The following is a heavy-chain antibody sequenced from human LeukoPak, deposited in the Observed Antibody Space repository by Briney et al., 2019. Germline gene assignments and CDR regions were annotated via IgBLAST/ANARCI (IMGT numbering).Heavy chain of an antibody. CDR2: IKQDGSEK. V-gene: IGHV3-7*01. J-gene: IGHJ4*02. Sequence: QSGGSLRLSCAACGFTFSSYWMSGVRQAPGKGREWVANIKQDGSEKYYVDSVKGRFTISRDNAKNSLYLQMNSLRAEDTAVYYCARARASYFDYWGQGTLVTVSS. CDR3: ARARASYFDY. CDR1: GFTFSSYW.